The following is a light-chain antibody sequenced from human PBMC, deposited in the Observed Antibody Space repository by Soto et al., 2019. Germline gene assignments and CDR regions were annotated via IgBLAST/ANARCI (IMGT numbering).Light chain of an antibody. Sequence: DIVMTQSPATLSVSPGERATLSCRASQIVSNFLAWYLQRPGQAPRLLIFDASKRAAGVPARFSGSGSGTDFTLTISILEPEDFAVYYCQQRSSWPITFGQGTRLEIK. J-gene: IGKJ5*01. V-gene: IGKV3-11*01. CDR2: DAS. CDR1: QIVSNF. CDR3: QQRSSWPIT.